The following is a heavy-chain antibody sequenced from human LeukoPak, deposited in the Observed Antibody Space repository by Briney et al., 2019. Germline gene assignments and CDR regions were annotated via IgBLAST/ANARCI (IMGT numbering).Heavy chain of an antibody. Sequence: GGSLRLSCAASGFTFSNNWMSWVRQAPGKGLEWAANINKDGSEKNYVDSVKGRFTISRDNAKNSVYLQMNSLRAEDTAVYYYVRGKGWLDPWGQGILVTVSS. J-gene: IGHJ5*02. CDR3: VRGKGWLDP. CDR1: GFTFSNNW. V-gene: IGHV3-7*03. CDR2: INKDGSEK.